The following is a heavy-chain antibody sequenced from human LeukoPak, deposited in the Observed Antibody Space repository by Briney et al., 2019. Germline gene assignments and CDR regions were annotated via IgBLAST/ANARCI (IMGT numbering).Heavy chain of an antibody. D-gene: IGHD4-11*01. CDR3: ARAVTTYSYYYYGMDV. J-gene: IGHJ6*02. CDR2: IYYSGST. CDR1: GGSISSGGYY. Sequence: SETLSLTCTVSGGSISSGGYYWSWIRQHPGKGLEWIGYIYYSGSTYYNPSLKSRVTISVDTSKNQFSLKLSSVTAADTAVYYCARAVTTYSYYYYGMDVWGQGTKVTVSS. V-gene: IGHV4-31*03.